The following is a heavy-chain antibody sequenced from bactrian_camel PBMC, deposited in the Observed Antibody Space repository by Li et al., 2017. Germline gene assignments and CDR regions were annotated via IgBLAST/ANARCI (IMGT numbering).Heavy chain of an antibody. CDR2: ISLDGTT. D-gene: IGHD3*01. V-gene: IGHV3S53*01. CDR1: GFTDRDRN. CDR3: APGRVRRCNY. Sequence: HVQLVESGGGSVEIGGSLKLSCTMSGFTDRDRNVEWLRQAPGKECEPVADISLDGTTIYADSVKGLFTISQDTGKNMVYLEMNNLKPEDSAVYYCAPGRVRRCNYWGRGTQVTVS. J-gene: IGHJ4*01.